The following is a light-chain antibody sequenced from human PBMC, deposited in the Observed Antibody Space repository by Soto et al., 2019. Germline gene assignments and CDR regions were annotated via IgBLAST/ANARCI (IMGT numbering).Light chain of an antibody. Sequence: DIQMTQSPSSLSASVSDKITITCRASQTISTYLNWYQQRPGKAPKLLIASASSLKSGVPSRFSGSGSGTDFNRTISSLQPEDFASYYCQQSYNTPDTFGQGTHLEIK. CDR2: SAS. J-gene: IGKJ2*01. V-gene: IGKV1-39*01. CDR1: QTISTY. CDR3: QQSYNTPDT.